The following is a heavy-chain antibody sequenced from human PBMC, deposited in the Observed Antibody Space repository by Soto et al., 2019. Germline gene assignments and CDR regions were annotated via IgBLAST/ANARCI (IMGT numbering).Heavy chain of an antibody. V-gene: IGHV1-3*01. CDR2: INAGNGNT. Sequence: DSVNVSCNASGYTFTSYSMHWVRQAPGQRLEWMGWINAGNGNTKYSQKFQGRVTITRDTSASTAYMELSSLRSEDTAVYYCARENYGDLVERYYYYGMDVWGQGTTVTVSS. CDR3: ARENYGDLVERYYYYGMDV. D-gene: IGHD4-17*01. CDR1: GYTFTSYS. J-gene: IGHJ6*02.